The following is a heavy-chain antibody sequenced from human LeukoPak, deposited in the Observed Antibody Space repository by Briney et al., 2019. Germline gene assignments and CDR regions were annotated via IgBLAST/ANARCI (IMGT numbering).Heavy chain of an antibody. CDR3: ARDSTLRQYYDFWGGYFPYFDY. J-gene: IGHJ4*02. Sequence: GGSLRLSCAASGFTFNSYAMSWVRQAPGKGLEWVSAISGSGGSTYYADSVKGRFTISRDNAKNSLYLQMNSLRAEDTAVYYCARDSTLRQYYDFWGGYFPYFDYWGQGTLVTVSS. D-gene: IGHD3-3*01. V-gene: IGHV3-23*01. CDR1: GFTFNSYA. CDR2: ISGSGGST.